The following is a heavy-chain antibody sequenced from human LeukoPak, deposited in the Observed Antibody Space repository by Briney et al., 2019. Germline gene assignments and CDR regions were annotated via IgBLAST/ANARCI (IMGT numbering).Heavy chain of an antibody. V-gene: IGHV3-48*01. D-gene: IGHD5-24*01. Sequence: GGSLRLSCGAPGFTLSSFSMNWVRQAPGKGLEWVSYISSGRTIIYYADSVKGRFTISRDNSKNTLYLQMNSLRAEDTAVYYCAKDPERWLQFHHYFDYWGQGTLVTVSS. J-gene: IGHJ4*02. CDR1: GFTLSSFS. CDR3: AKDPERWLQFHHYFDY. CDR2: ISSGRTII.